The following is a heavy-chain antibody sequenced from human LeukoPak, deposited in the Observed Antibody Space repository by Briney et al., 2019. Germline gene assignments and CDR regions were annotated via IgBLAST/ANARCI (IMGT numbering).Heavy chain of an antibody. Sequence: GGSLRLSCIASGFTLSSYEMSWIRQAPGKRLEWVSSVDYSGGDTHYADSVMGRFTISRDNSKNTLYLQMNSLRAEDTAVYYCAKDGGSGSLDAFDIWGQGTMVTVSS. CDR1: GFTLSSYE. V-gene: IGHV3-23*01. CDR3: AKDGGSGSLDAFDI. D-gene: IGHD3-10*01. J-gene: IGHJ3*02. CDR2: VDYSGGDT.